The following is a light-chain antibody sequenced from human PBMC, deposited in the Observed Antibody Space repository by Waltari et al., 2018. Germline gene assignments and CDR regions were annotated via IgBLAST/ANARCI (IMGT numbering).Light chain of an antibody. CDR3: QHYEGWPPWT. V-gene: IGKV3-15*01. CDR1: QSVSTK. J-gene: IGKJ1*01. Sequence: EIVLTQSPATLSVSPGERATLSCRASQSVSTKVAWYQQSPGQAPRPLIYAASSRATGVPARFGGSGSETDFTLTISGLQSEDFAVYYCQHYEGWPPWTFGQGTKV. CDR2: AAS.